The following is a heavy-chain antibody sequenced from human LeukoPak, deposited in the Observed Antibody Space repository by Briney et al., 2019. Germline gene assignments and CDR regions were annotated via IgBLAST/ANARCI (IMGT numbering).Heavy chain of an antibody. CDR1: GFTFSSYW. D-gene: IGHD6-13*01. J-gene: IGHJ4*02. CDR2: MKYDGSEK. CDR3: ARDIEAAGLFLGY. Sequence: PGGSLRLSCAASGFTFSSYWMSWVRQAPGKGLEWVANMKYDGSEKYYVDSVKGRFTISRDNAKNPLYLQMNSLRAEDTAVYYCARDIEAAGLFLGYWGQGTLVTVSS. V-gene: IGHV3-7*01.